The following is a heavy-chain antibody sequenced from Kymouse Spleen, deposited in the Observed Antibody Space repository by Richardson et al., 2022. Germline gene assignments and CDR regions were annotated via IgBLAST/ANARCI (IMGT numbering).Heavy chain of an antibody. J-gene: IGHJ6*02. V-gene: IGHV3-21*03. CDR2: ISSSSSYI. CDR1: GFTFSSYS. D-gene: IGHD5-12*01. CDR3: AREQYSGYEGYYYGMDV. Sequence: EVQLVESGGGLVKPGGSLRLSCAASGFTFSSYSMNWVRQAPGKGLEWVSSISSSSSYIYYADSVKGRFTISRDNAKNSLYLQMNSLRAEDTAVYYCAREQYSGYEGYYYGMDVWGQGTTVTVSS.